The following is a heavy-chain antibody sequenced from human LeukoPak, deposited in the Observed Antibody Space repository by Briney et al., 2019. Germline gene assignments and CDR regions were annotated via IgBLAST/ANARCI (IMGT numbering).Heavy chain of an antibody. V-gene: IGHV4-4*07. CDR2: IFASGTT. D-gene: IGHD3-22*01. CDR3: ARRDYDNHGHSFDI. J-gene: IGHJ3*02. CDR1: GGSISTYS. Sequence: SETLSLTCTVSGGSISTYSWNWIRQPAGKGLEWIGRIFASGTTKYNPSLKSRVTMSVETSKNQFSLKLSSVTASDTATYYCARRDYDNHGHSFDIWGQGTMLTVSS.